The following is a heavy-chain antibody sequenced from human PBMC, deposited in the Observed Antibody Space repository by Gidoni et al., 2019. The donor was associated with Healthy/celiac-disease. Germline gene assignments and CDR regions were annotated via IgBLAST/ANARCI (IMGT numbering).Heavy chain of an antibody. J-gene: IGHJ3*02. CDR2: ISGVGGST. CDR3: AKVGVGIFGAPPGAFDI. Sequence: EGQLWESGGGLVQPGGSLRRSGAAAGVTLSSYAMSWVRQAPGQGLGWVSAISGVGGSTSYADSVKGRFPISRDNSKNTLYLPMNSLRAEDTAVYYCAKVGVGIFGAPPGAFDIWGQGTMVTVSS. CDR1: GVTLSSYA. D-gene: IGHD3-10*01. V-gene: IGHV3-23*01.